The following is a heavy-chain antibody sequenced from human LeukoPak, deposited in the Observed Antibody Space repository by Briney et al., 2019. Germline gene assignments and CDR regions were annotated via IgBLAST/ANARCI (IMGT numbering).Heavy chain of an antibody. CDR3: ARATLLSTMRANWDAFDI. J-gene: IGHJ3*02. D-gene: IGHD3-22*01. Sequence: PSETLSLTCTVSGDSISGYYCTWLRQPAGKGLEWIGRISPSGSTNYNPSLKSRVTISVDTSKNQFSLKLSSVTAADTAVYYCARATLLSTMRANWDAFDIWGQGTMVTVSS. CDR2: ISPSGST. V-gene: IGHV4-4*07. CDR1: GDSISGYY.